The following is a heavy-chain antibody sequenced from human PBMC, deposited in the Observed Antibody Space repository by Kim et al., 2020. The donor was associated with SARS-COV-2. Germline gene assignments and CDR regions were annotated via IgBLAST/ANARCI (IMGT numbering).Heavy chain of an antibody. Sequence: ASVKVSCKASGYTFTGYYMHWVRQAPGQGLEWMGRINPNSGGTNYAQKFQGRVTMTRDTPISTAYMELSRLRSDDTAVYYCARELGTWIQLWLPGDYYYGMDVWGQGTTVTVSS. D-gene: IGHD5-18*01. J-gene: IGHJ6*02. V-gene: IGHV1-2*06. CDR1: GYTFTGYY. CDR2: INPNSGGT. CDR3: ARELGTWIQLWLPGDYYYGMDV.